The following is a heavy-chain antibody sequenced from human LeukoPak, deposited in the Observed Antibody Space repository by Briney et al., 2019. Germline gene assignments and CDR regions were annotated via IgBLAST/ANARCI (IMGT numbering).Heavy chain of an antibody. Sequence: PGGSLRLSCAASGFTFSSYAMSWVRQAPGKGLEWVSAISGSGGSTYYADSVKGRFTISRDNSKNTLYLQMNSLRAEDTALYYCAKDMSQETTMAIDYWGQGTLVTVSS. CDR2: ISGSGGST. CDR1: GFTFSSYA. CDR3: AKDMSQETTMAIDY. D-gene: IGHD4-23*01. J-gene: IGHJ4*02. V-gene: IGHV3-23*01.